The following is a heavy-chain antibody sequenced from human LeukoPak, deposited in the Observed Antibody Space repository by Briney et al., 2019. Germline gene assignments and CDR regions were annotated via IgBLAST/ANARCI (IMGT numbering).Heavy chain of an antibody. V-gene: IGHV4-34*10. CDR3: ARYVGAIGFDY. D-gene: IGHD1-26*01. CDR2: INHSGST. J-gene: IGHJ4*02. CDR1: GGSFSGYY. Sequence: PSETLSLTCAVYGGSFSGYYWSWIRQPPGKGLEWIGEINHSGSTNYNPSLKSRVTMSVDTSKNQFSLRLSSVTAADTAVYYCARYVGAIGFDYWGQGTLVTVSS.